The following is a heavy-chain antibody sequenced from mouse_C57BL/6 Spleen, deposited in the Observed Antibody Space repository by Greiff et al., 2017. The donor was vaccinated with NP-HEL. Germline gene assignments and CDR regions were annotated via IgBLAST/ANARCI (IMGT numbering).Heavy chain of an antibody. CDR2: IYPGDGDT. Sequence: QVQLQQSGPELVKPGASVKISCKASGYAFSSSWMNWVKQRPGKGLEWIGRIYPGDGDTNYNGKFKGKATLTADKSSSTAYMQRSSLTSEDSAVYFCARGAEGNARWYYYVWGTGTTVTVSS. CDR1: GYAFSSSW. V-gene: IGHV1-82*01. CDR3: ARGAEGNARWYYYV. J-gene: IGHJ1*03.